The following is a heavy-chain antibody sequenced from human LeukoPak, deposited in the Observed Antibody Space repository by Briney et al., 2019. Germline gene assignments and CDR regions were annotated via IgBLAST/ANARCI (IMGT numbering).Heavy chain of an antibody. CDR3: ANGPPGGGFHY. CDR1: GFTLSSYA. V-gene: IGHV3-23*01. J-gene: IGHJ4*02. Sequence: GSLRLSCAASGFTLSSYAMSWVGQAPGKGLEWVSIISGSGGGTYYADSVKGRVTISRDNSKHTLYLEMNSLRAEDTGVYYCANGPPGGGFHYWGLGPRVIVSS. D-gene: IGHD3-16*01. CDR2: ISGSGGGT.